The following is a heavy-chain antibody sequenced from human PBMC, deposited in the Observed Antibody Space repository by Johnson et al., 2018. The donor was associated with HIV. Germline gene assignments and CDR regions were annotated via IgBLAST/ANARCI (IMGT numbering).Heavy chain of an antibody. Sequence: QVQLVESGGGVVQPGRSLRLSCAASGFTFSSYGMHWVRQAPGKGLEWVAVISYDGSNKYYADSVKGRFTISRDNAKNSLYLQMNSLRAEDTAVYYCARDVGYNCNYEAAFDIWGQGTMVTVSS. J-gene: IGHJ3*02. CDR3: ARDVGYNCNYEAAFDI. CDR1: GFTFSSYG. D-gene: IGHD1-7*01. CDR2: ISYDGSNK. V-gene: IGHV3-30*03.